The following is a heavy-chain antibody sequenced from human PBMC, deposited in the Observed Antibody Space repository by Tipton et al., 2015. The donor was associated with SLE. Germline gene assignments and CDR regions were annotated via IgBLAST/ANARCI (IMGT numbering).Heavy chain of an antibody. J-gene: IGHJ3*02. CDR2: INHSGST. CDR1: GGSISRGSYY. Sequence: TLSLTCTVSGGSISRGSYYWSWIRQPPGKGLEWIGEINHSGSTNYNPSLKSRVTISINTSKNQFSLNLSSVTAADTAVYFCARGVRYSSGQSAFDIWGQGTMVIVSS. D-gene: IGHD6-25*01. V-gene: IGHV4-39*07. CDR3: ARGVRYSSGQSAFDI.